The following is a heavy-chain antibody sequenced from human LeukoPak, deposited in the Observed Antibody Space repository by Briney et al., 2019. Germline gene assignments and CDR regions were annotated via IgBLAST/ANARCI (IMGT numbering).Heavy chain of an antibody. J-gene: IGHJ4*02. CDR2: IKQDGSEK. CDR1: GFTFSSYW. Sequence: GGSLRLSCAASGFTFSSYWMSWVRQAPGKGLEWVANIKQDGSEKYYVDSVKGRFTISRDNAKNSLYLQMNSLRAEDTAVYYCARVKLRRHYDFWSGCDYWGQGTLVTVSS. D-gene: IGHD3-3*01. CDR3: ARVKLRRHYDFWSGCDY. V-gene: IGHV3-7*01.